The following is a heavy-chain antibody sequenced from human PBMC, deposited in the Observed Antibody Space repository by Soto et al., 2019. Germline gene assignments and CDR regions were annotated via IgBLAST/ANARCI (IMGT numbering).Heavy chain of an antibody. CDR1: GFPFDRYT. V-gene: IGHV3-21*01. Sequence: SLRLSCAASGFPFDRYTMHWVRQAPGKGLEWVSSITSGSNYIYYGDSVKGRFTISGDNAKNSVYLHMNSLGAEDTAIYYCEIIDGVTRPDPWCEGTSVTVS. D-gene: IGHD5-18*01. CDR2: ITSGSNYI. J-gene: IGHJ5*02. CDR3: EIIDGVTRPDP.